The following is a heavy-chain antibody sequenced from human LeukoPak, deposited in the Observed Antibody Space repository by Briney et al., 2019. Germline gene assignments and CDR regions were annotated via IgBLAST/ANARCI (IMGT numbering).Heavy chain of an antibody. J-gene: IGHJ6*03. Sequence: SVEVSCKASGGTFSSYAISWVRQAPGQGLEWMGGVIPIFGTANYAQKFQGRVTITTDESTSTAYMELSSLRSEDTAVYYCARVGSGSYSYYYYYMDVWGKGTTVTVSS. V-gene: IGHV1-69*05. CDR2: VIPIFGTA. CDR1: GGTFSSYA. CDR3: ARVGSGSYSYYYYYMDV. D-gene: IGHD1-26*01.